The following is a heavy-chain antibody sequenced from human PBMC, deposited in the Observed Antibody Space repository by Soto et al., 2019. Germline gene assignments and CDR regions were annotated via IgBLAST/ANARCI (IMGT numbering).Heavy chain of an antibody. Sequence: QVQLVQSGAEVKKPGASVKVSCKASGYTFTSYDINWVRQATGQGLEWMGWMNPNSGNTGCAQKFQGRVTMTRNTSISKAYMELSSRRSEDTAVYYCAGVGRRWLHKKGGNWFDPWGQGTLVTVSS. CDR2: MNPNSGNT. CDR1: GYTFTSYD. D-gene: IGHD6-19*01. V-gene: IGHV1-8*01. CDR3: AGVGRRWLHKKGGNWFDP. J-gene: IGHJ5*02.